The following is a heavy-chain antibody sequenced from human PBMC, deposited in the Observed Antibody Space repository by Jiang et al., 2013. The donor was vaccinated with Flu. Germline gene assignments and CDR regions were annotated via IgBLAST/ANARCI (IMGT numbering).Heavy chain of an antibody. D-gene: IGHD5-12*01. Sequence: KPTQTLTLTCSFSGFSLSTTGMRVSWIGQPPGKALEWLARIDWNDDKFYSTSLRTRLTISKDTSKNQVVLTMTNMDSVDTATYYCARMSSGYSGYDLVDWGQGILVTVSS. CDR2: IDWNDDK. J-gene: IGHJ4*02. V-gene: IGHV2-70*04. CDR1: GFSLSTTGMR. CDR3: ARMSSGYSGYDLVD.